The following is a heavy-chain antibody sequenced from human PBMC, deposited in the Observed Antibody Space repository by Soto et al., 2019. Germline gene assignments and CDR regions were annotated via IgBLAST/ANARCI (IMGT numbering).Heavy chain of an antibody. CDR3: AKDTHYGPGPYYFDY. J-gene: IGHJ4*02. CDR2: ISGSGGSP. V-gene: IGHV3-23*01. D-gene: IGHD3-10*01. Sequence: EVQLLESGGGLVQPGGSLRLSCAASGFTFSSYAMSWVRQAPGKGLEWVSAISGSGGSPYYADSVKGRFTISRDNSKNTLYLQMNSLRADDTAVYYCAKDTHYGPGPYYFDYWGQGTLVTVSS. CDR1: GFTFSSYA.